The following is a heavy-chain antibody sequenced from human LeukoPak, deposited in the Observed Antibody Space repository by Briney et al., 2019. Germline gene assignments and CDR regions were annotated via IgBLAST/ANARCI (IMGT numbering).Heavy chain of an antibody. V-gene: IGHV4-30-2*01. J-gene: IGHJ2*01. CDR2: IYHSGST. Sequence: SSETLSLTCAVSGGSISSGGYSWSWIRQPPGKGLEWIGYIYHSGSTYYNPSLKSRVTISVDRSKNQFSLKLSSVTAADTAVYYCARSIVVVPAVNWYFDLWGRGTLVTVSS. D-gene: IGHD2-2*01. CDR1: GGSISSGGYS. CDR3: ARSIVVVPAVNWYFDL.